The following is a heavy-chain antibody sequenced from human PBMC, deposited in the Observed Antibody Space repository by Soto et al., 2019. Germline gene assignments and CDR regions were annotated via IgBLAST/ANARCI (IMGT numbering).Heavy chain of an antibody. CDR2: IVPIVDTS. Sequence: QVQLVQSGAEVRQPASSVKVSCKTSGGTFSSYAISWVRQAPGQGLEWMGGIVPIVDTSTYAQKFQGRVTITADETTGIVYSEPGSLRSDDTAVYYCMRVVAIPGYPDNWGQGTLGSVSS. J-gene: IGHJ4*02. CDR3: MRVVAIPGYPDN. V-gene: IGHV1-69*12. CDR1: GGTFSSYA. D-gene: IGHD5-12*01.